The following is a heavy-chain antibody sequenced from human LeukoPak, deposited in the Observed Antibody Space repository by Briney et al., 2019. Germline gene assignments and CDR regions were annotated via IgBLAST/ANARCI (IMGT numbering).Heavy chain of an antibody. CDR1: GGSISSYY. CDR2: IYYSGST. V-gene: IGHV4-59*08. J-gene: IGHJ4*02. CDR3: ARRGYDSSGSYFDY. D-gene: IGHD3-22*01. Sequence: SETLSLTCTVSGGSISSYYWSWIRQPPGKGLEWIGYIYYSGSTNYNPSLKSRVTISVVTSKNQFSLKLSSVTAADTAVYYCARRGYDSSGSYFDYWGQGTLVTVSS.